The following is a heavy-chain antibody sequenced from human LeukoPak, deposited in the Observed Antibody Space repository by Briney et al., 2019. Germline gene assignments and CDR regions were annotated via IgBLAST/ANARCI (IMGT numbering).Heavy chain of an antibody. CDR1: GGSFSDYY. Sequence: PSETLSLTCTVYGGSFSDYYWSWIRQPPGKVLEWIGEINHSGSTNYSPSLKSRVTISVDTSNNQFSLKLSSVTAADTAVYYCARGGRSYYDSSGYYYSWGQGILVTVSS. D-gene: IGHD3-22*01. V-gene: IGHV4-34*01. CDR2: INHSGST. CDR3: ARGGRSYYDSSGYYYS. J-gene: IGHJ4*02.